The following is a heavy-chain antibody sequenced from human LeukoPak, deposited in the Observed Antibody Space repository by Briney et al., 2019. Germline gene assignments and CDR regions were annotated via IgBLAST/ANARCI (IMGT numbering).Heavy chain of an antibody. J-gene: IGHJ4*02. CDR1: GFTFDAHA. V-gene: IGHV3-21*01. D-gene: IGHD5/OR15-5a*01. CDR2: ISTTSDYI. Sequence: GGSLTLSCAASGFTFDAHAMNWVRQTPGKGLEWVSSISTTSDYIYYADSLKGRLTISRDNAKNSLYLQMNSLRAEDTAVYYCARGGVYSQGFDYWGQGTLVTVSS. CDR3: ARGGVYSQGFDY.